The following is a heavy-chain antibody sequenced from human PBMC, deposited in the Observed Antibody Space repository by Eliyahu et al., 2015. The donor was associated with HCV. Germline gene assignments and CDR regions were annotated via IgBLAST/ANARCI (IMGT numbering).Heavy chain of an antibody. CDR3: AKRVVVTAKEYYFDY. CDR2: ISGSGGST. V-gene: IGHV3-23*01. Sequence: EVQLLESGGGLVQPGGSLRLSCAASGFXFXXYAMXWVRQAPGKGLXWVSAISGSGGSTYYADSVKGRFTISRDNSKNTLYLQMNSLRAEDTAVYYCAKRVVVTAKEYYFDYWGQGTLVTVSS. D-gene: IGHD2-21*02. CDR1: GFXFXXYA. J-gene: IGHJ4*02.